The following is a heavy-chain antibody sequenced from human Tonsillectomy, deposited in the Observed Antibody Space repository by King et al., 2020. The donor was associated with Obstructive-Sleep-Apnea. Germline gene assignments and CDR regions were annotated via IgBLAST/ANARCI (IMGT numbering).Heavy chain of an antibody. D-gene: IGHD3-10*01. CDR3: AKVGGSGSYYGYYFDY. Sequence: VQLVESGGGVVQPGRSLRLSCAASGFIFSSYGMHWVRQAPGQGLEWVAVISYDGSNKYYADSVKGRFTISRDNSKNTLYLQMNSLRAEDTAVYYCAKVGGSGSYYGYYFDYWGQGTLVTVSS. CDR1: GFIFSSYG. CDR2: ISYDGSNK. V-gene: IGHV3-30*18. J-gene: IGHJ4*02.